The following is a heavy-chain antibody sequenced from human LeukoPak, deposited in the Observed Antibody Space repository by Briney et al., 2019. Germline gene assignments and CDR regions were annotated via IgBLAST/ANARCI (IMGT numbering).Heavy chain of an antibody. CDR2: IKQDGTEI. D-gene: IGHD6-19*01. J-gene: IGHJ3*02. V-gene: IGHV3-7*01. Sequence: GGSLRLSCAASGFTFSSHWMSWVRQAPGKGPEWVANIKQDGTEIYYMDSVKGRFTISRDNAKNSLYLQMNSLRAEDTAVYYCARASSPNSSGWYRGAFDIWGQGTMVTVSS. CDR3: ARASSPNSSGWYRGAFDI. CDR1: GFTFSSHW.